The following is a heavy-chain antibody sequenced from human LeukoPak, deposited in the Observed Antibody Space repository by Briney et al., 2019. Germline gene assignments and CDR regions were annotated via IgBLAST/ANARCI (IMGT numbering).Heavy chain of an antibody. D-gene: IGHD1-1*01. CDR3: AKDPQNLDYYFDY. CDR1: GFTVSSNY. CDR2: ISGLAGST. V-gene: IGHV3-23*01. Sequence: GGSLRLSCAASGFTVSSNYMSWVRQAPGKRLEWVSTISGLAGSTYYADSVKGRFTISRDNSKNTLYLQMNSLRAEDTAVYYCAKDPQNLDYYFDYWGQGTLVTVSS. J-gene: IGHJ4*02.